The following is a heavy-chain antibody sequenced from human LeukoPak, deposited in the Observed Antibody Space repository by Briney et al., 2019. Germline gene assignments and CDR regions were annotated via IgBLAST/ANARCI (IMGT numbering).Heavy chain of an antibody. V-gene: IGHV3-7*01. D-gene: IGHD2-2*01. Sequence: GGSLRLSCAASGFTFSNYWMSWVRQAPGKGLEWVADIKQDGSEKYYVDSVKGRFTISRDIAKNSLYLQMNSLRAEDTAVYYCVRESRRYQLPGLNDYYYMDVWGKGTTVTVSS. CDR1: GFTFSNYW. CDR2: IKQDGSEK. CDR3: VRESRRYQLPGLNDYYYMDV. J-gene: IGHJ6*03.